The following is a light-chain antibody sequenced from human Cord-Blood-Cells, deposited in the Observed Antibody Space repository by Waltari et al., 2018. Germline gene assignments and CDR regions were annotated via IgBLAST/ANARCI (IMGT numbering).Light chain of an antibody. CDR3: KQYNSYSGT. Sequence: DIQMTQSPSTLSASVGDRVTITCRASQSISSWLAWYQQKPGKAPKLLIYDASSWESGVPARFSGSGSGTEFTLTISSLQPDDFATYYCKQYNSYSGTFGQGTKVEIK. J-gene: IGKJ1*01. CDR1: QSISSW. CDR2: DAS. V-gene: IGKV1-5*01.